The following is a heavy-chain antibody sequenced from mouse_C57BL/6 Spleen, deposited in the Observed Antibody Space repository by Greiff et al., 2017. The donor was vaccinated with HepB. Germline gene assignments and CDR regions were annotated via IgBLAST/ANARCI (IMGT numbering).Heavy chain of an antibody. CDR3: ARIYDGYYAGFAY. V-gene: IGHV5-12*01. Sequence: EVMLVESGGGLVQPGGSLKLSCAASGFTFSDYYMYWVRQTPEKRLEWVAYISNGGGSTYYPDTVKGRFTISRDNAKNTLYLQMSRLKSEDTAMYYCARIYDGYYAGFAYWGQGTLVTVSA. CDR2: ISNGGGST. D-gene: IGHD2-3*01. CDR1: GFTFSDYY. J-gene: IGHJ3*01.